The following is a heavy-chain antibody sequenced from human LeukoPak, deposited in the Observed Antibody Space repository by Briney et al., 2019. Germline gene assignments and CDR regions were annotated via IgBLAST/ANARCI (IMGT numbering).Heavy chain of an antibody. CDR3: ASCLYSSSWSPGDY. CDR1: GFTFSSYS. D-gene: IGHD6-13*01. Sequence: KPGGSLRLSCAASGFTFSSYSMNWVRQAPGKGLEWVSSISSSSSYIYYADSVKGRFTISRDNAKNSLYLQMNSLRAEDTAVYYCASCLYSSSWSPGDYWGQGTLVTVSS. J-gene: IGHJ4*02. V-gene: IGHV3-21*01. CDR2: ISSSSSYI.